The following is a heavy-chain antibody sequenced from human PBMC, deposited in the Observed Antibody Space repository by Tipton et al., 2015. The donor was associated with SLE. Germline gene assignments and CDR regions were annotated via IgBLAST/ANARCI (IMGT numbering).Heavy chain of an antibody. D-gene: IGHD3-16*01. CDR3: ARGGIQSVGGLSYYYYYMDV. CDR1: GFTFDDYG. Sequence: GSLRLSCAASGFTFDDYGMSWVRQAPGRGLEWVYGLNWNGGSTGYADSVKGRFTISRDNAKNSLYLQMNSLRAEDTALYHCARGGIQSVGGLSYYYYYMDVWGKGTTVTVSS. CDR2: LNWNGGST. J-gene: IGHJ6*03. V-gene: IGHV3-20*01.